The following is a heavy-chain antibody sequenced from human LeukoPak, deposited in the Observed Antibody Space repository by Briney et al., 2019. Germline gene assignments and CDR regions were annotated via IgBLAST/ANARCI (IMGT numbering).Heavy chain of an antibody. Sequence: GGSLRLSCAASGFTFRTSAMNWVRQAPGKGLEWVSSINNVRSHIYYADSVRGRFTISRDNANNVLYLQMNSLRAEDTAVYYCTTDSTVTTFGEAGIDYWGQGTLVTVSS. CDR3: TTDSTVTTFGEAGIDY. V-gene: IGHV3-21*03. CDR1: GFTFRTSA. CDR2: INNVRSHI. J-gene: IGHJ4*02. D-gene: IGHD4-17*01.